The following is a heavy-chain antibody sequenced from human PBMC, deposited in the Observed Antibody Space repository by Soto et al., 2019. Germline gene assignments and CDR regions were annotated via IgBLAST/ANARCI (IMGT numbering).Heavy chain of an antibody. V-gene: IGHV4-59*01. J-gene: IGHJ6*02. CDR3: VSVEGTPTVTGDYYYYAMDA. Sequence: LQESGPGLVKPSETLSLTCTVSGGTITYYYWSWIRQTPGKGLEWVGYIYDSGSANYNPSLKIRVTLSIGRSKNQLSLRLTSVTAADTAVYYCVSVEGTPTVTGDYYYYAMDAWGQGTTVTVAS. CDR2: IYDSGSA. CDR1: GGTITYYY. D-gene: IGHD4-17*01.